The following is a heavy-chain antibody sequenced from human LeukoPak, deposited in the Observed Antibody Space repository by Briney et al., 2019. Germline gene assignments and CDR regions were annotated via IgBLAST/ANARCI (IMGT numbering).Heavy chain of an antibody. CDR3: ARNPPRGIVVVADAFDI. CDR2: INHSGST. V-gene: IGHV4-34*01. J-gene: IGHJ3*02. CDR1: GGSFSGYY. Sequence: PSETLSLTCAVYGGSFSGYYWSWIRQPPGKGLEWIGEINHSGSTNYNPSPKSRVTISVDTSKNQFSLKLSSVTAADTAVYYCARNPPRGIVVVADAFDIWGQGTMVTVSS. D-gene: IGHD3-22*01.